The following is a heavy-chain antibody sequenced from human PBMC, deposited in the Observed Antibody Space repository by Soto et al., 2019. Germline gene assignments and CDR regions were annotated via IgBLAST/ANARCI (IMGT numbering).Heavy chain of an antibody. V-gene: IGHV4-4*02. CDR2: IYHSGST. D-gene: IGHD3-3*01. CDR1: GGSISSSNW. J-gene: IGHJ3*02. Sequence: PSETLSLTCAVSGGSISSSNWWSWVRQPPGKGLEWIGEIYHSGSTNYNPSLKSRVTISVDKSKNQFSLKLSSVTAADTAVYYCARDRRERITIFGVVTSDAFDIWGQGTMVT. CDR3: ARDRRERITIFGVVTSDAFDI.